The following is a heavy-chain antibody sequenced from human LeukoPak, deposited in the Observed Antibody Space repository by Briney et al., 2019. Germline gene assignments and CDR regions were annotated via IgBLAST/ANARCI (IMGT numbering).Heavy chain of an antibody. CDR1: GGSISTNNYY. CDR3: ARHGYDVLSGLFDY. CDR2: ILYRGNT. V-gene: IGHV4-39*01. J-gene: IGHJ4*02. Sequence: TPSETLSLTCTVSGGSISTNNYYWGWIRQPPGKGLEWIGSILYRGNTSYNPSLKSRVTISIDTSKDQFSLKLTSVTAADTAIFCCARHGYDVLSGLFDYWGQGSLVTVSS. D-gene: IGHD3-3*01.